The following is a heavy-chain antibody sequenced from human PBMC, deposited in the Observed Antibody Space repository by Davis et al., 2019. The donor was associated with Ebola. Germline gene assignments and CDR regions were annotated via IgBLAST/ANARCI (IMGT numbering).Heavy chain of an antibody. J-gene: IGHJ4*02. V-gene: IGHV4-34*01. Sequence: MPSETLSLTCAVYGGSSSGYYWSWIRQPPGKGLEWIGEINHSGSTNYNPSLKSRVTISVDTSKNQFSLKLSSVTAADTAVYYCARHEGYNTFDYWGQGTLVTVSS. CDR2: INHSGST. CDR1: GGSSSGYY. D-gene: IGHD5-24*01. CDR3: ARHEGYNTFDY.